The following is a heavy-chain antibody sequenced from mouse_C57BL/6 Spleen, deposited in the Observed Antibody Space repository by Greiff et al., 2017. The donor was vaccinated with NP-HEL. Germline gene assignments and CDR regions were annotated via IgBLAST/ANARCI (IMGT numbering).Heavy chain of an antibody. Sequence: QVQLQQPGAELVMPGASVKLSCKASGYTFTSYWMHWVKQRPGQGLEWIGEIDPSDSYTNYNQKFTGKSTLTVDKSSSTAYMQLSSLTSVDSAFYYCARQDGNYSYWYFDVWGTGTTVTVSS. CDR2: IDPSDSYT. J-gene: IGHJ1*03. CDR1: GYTFTSYW. V-gene: IGHV1-69*01. D-gene: IGHD2-1*01. CDR3: ARQDGNYSYWYFDV.